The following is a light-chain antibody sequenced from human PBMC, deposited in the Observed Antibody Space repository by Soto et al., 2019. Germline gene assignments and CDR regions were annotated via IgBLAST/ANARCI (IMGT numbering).Light chain of an antibody. CDR1: QSLLLRNGNNY. J-gene: IGKJ1*01. V-gene: IGKV2-28*01. Sequence: DIVMTQSPLSLSVTPGEPASISCRSSQSLLLRNGNNYLDWYLQKPGQSPQLLIYLGSNRASGVPDRFSGSGSGTDFTLRISRVEAEDVGVYYCMQALQIPWTFGQGTKV. CDR3: MQALQIPWT. CDR2: LGS.